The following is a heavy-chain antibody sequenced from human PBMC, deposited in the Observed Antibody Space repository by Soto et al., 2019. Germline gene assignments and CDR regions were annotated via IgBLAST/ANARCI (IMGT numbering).Heavy chain of an antibody. CDR3: AHKYMTTETRGAFDI. CDR2: IYWDDDK. J-gene: IGHJ3*02. Sequence: QITLEESGPTLVKPTQTLTLTCSLSGFSLDTAAMAVGWIRQPPGKALEWLAVIYWDDDKRYRPSLESRLTITKDTSKGQVILTMTNMDPVDTGTYYCAHKYMTTETRGAFDIWGQGTMVTVSS. CDR1: GFSLDTAAMA. V-gene: IGHV2-5*02. D-gene: IGHD4-17*01.